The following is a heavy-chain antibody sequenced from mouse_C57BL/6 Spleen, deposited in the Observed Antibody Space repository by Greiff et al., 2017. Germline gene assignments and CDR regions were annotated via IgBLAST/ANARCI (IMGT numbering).Heavy chain of an antibody. V-gene: IGHV14-2*01. Sequence: EVQLQQSGAELVKPGASVKLSCTASGFNINDYYMHWVKQRTEQGLEWIGRIDPEDGETKYAPKFQGTATITADTSSNTYYLQLSRLTSDYSAFYYCARSLHKVYFDYWGQGTTLTVSS. CDR3: ARSLHKVYFDY. CDR2: IDPEDGET. J-gene: IGHJ2*01. D-gene: IGHD2-10*01. CDR1: GFNINDYY.